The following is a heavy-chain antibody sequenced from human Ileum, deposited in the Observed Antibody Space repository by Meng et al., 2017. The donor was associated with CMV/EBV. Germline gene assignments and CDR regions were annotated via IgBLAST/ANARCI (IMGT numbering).Heavy chain of an antibody. CDR1: GFTFSAYG. D-gene: IGHD5-12*01. CDR2: ISASGGST. CDR3: AKEQGPTKPFDS. Sequence: CTASGFTFSAYGMNWVRQAPGKGLEWVSAISASGGSTYYADSLKGRFTISRDNSKNTLYLQMNNLRAGDTALYYCAKEQGPTKPFDSWGQGTLVTVSS. V-gene: IGHV3-23*01. J-gene: IGHJ4*02.